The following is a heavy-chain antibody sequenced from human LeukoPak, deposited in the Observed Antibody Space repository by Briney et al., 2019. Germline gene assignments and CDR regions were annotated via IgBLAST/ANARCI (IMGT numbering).Heavy chain of an antibody. Sequence: SETLSLTCTVSGGSISSYYWSWLRQPPGKGLEWIGYIYYSGSTNYNPSLKSRVTISVDTSKNQFSLKLSSVTAADTAVYYCARGRIAARPLDYWGQGTLVTVSS. D-gene: IGHD6-6*01. CDR3: ARGRIAARPLDY. V-gene: IGHV4-59*01. CDR2: IYYSGST. CDR1: GGSISSYY. J-gene: IGHJ4*02.